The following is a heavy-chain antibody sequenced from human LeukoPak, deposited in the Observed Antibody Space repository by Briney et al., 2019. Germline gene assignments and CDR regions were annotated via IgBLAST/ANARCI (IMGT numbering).Heavy chain of an antibody. CDR1: GYTFTSYG. Sequence: ASVKVSCKASGYTFTSYGISWVRQAPGQGLEWMGWISAYNGNTNYAQKLQGRVTMTTDTSTSTAYMELRSLRSDDTAVYYCARVSADLLRYFDWFGDYYYYYMDVWGKRTTVTISS. J-gene: IGHJ6*03. CDR3: ARVSADLLRYFDWFGDYYYYYMDV. D-gene: IGHD3-9*01. V-gene: IGHV1-18*01. CDR2: ISAYNGNT.